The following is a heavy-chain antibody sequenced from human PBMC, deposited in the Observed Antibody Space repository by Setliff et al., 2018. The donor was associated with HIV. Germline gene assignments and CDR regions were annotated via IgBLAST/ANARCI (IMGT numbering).Heavy chain of an antibody. Sequence: KPSETLSLTCAVYGGSLSGYYWSWIRQPPGKGLEWIGEINQSGSTNYNPSLKSRVTISVDTSKNQFSLMLSSVTAADTAVYYCARGLDYGSGSYYVDYWGQGTLVTVSS. CDR1: GGSLSGYY. CDR2: INQSGST. D-gene: IGHD3-10*01. V-gene: IGHV4-34*01. J-gene: IGHJ4*02. CDR3: ARGLDYGSGSYYVDY.